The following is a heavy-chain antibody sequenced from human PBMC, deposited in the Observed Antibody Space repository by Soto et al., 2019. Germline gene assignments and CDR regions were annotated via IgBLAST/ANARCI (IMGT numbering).Heavy chain of an antibody. D-gene: IGHD3-3*01. V-gene: IGHV4-61*01. Sequence: SETLSLTCTVSGGSFKSGSYSWSWIRQPPGQGLEWIGYVYHTGRTSYNPSLKSRVSISMDTSKNQFSLNLDSVTAADTAVYFCARDFAYFDSWGQGTLVTVSS. J-gene: IGHJ4*02. CDR3: ARDFAYFDS. CDR1: GGSFKSGSYS. CDR2: VYHTGRT.